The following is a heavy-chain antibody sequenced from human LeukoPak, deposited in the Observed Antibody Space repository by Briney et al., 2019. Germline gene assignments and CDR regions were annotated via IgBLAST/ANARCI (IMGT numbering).Heavy chain of an antibody. D-gene: IGHD5-24*01. CDR3: ARARGGYNPDGFDT. CDR2: INHSGST. Sequence: SETLSLTCAVYGGSFSGYYWSWIRQPPGKGLEWIGEINHSGSTNYNPSLKSRVTISVDTSKNQFSLKLSSVTAADTAVYYCARARGGYNPDGFDTWGQGTMVTVSS. V-gene: IGHV4-34*01. J-gene: IGHJ3*02. CDR1: GGSFSGYY.